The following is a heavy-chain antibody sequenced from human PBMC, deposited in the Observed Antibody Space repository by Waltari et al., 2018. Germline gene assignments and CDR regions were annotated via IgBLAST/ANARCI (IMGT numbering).Heavy chain of an antibody. CDR3: ARLTTVTTGGYWYFDL. V-gene: IGHV4-39*07. J-gene: IGHJ2*01. D-gene: IGHD4-17*01. CDR2: IYYSGRT. Sequence: QLQLQESGPGLVKPSETLSLTCTVSGGSISSSSYYWGWIRQPPGKGLEWIGSIYYSGRTYYNPSLKSRVTISVDTSKNQFSLKLSSVTAADTAVYYCARLTTVTTGGYWYFDLWGRGTLVTVSS. CDR1: GGSISSSSYY.